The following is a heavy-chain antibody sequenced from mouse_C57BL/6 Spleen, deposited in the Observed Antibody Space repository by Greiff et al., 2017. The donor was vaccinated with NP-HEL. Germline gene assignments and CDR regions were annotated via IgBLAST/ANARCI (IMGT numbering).Heavy chain of an antibody. CDR3: AKGITTVVADCYFDV. D-gene: IGHD1-1*01. CDR1: GYTFTSYW. V-gene: IGHV1-59*01. CDR2: IDPSDSYT. Sequence: QVQLQQPGAELVRPGTSVKLSCKASGYTFTSYWMHWVKQRPGQGLEWIGVIDPSDSYTNYNQKFKGKATLTVDTSSSTAYMQLISLTSEDSAVYYCAKGITTVVADCYFDVWGTGTTVTVSS. J-gene: IGHJ1*03.